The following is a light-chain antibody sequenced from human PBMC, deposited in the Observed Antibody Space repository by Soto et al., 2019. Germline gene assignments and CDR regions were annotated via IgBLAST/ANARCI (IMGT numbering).Light chain of an antibody. J-gene: IGLJ1*01. CDR1: SRDISIYNY. V-gene: IGLV2-14*01. CDR2: EIS. CDR3: CSYTSSPNYV. Sequence: QSALTQPASVSGSPGQSVTISCTGTSRDISIYNYVSWYQQHPGKAPKLIIYEISNRPSGILNRFSGGKSGNTVFLTISGLQVEDEADYYCCSYTSSPNYVFGAGTKVTVL.